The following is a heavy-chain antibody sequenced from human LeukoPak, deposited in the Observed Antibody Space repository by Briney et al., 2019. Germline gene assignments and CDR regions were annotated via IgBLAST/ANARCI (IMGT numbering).Heavy chain of an antibody. J-gene: IGHJ4*02. D-gene: IGHD3-22*01. CDR1: GFTFSSYA. CDR3: ARPSYDSSGYYYFDY. V-gene: IGHV3-30*04. Sequence: PGGSLRLSCAASGFTFSSYAMHWVRQAQGKGLEWVAVISYDGSNKYYADSVKGRFTSSRDNSKNTLYLNMNSLRAEDTAVYYCARPSYDSSGYYYFDYWGQGTLVTVSS. CDR2: ISYDGSNK.